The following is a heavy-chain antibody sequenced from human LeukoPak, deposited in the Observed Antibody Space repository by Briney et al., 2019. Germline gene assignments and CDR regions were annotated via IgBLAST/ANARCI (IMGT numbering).Heavy chain of an antibody. D-gene: IGHD5-18*01. CDR2: INPSGGST. J-gene: IGHJ4*02. CDR1: GYTFSNYY. V-gene: IGHV1-46*01. Sequence: ASVKVSCKASGYTFSNYYMHWVRQAPGQGLEWMGIINPSGGSTSYAQKFQGRVTLTRDMSTSTVYMELSSLKSEDTAVYYCAGLDTAMVFDYWGQGTLVTASS. CDR3: AGLDTAMVFDY.